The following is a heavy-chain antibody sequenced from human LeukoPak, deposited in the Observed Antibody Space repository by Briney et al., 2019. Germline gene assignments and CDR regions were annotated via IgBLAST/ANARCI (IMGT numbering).Heavy chain of an antibody. D-gene: IGHD2-2*01. CDR3: GRLGYCSSTSCYAPGNWFDP. V-gene: IGHV4-59*08. CDR1: GGSISSYY. Sequence: PSETLSLTCTVSGGSISSYYWSWIRQPPGKGLEWIGYIYYSGSTNYNPSLKSRVTISVDTSKNQFSLKLSSVTAADTAVYYCGRLGYCSSTSCYAPGNWFDPWGQGTLVTVSS. CDR2: IYYSGST. J-gene: IGHJ5*02.